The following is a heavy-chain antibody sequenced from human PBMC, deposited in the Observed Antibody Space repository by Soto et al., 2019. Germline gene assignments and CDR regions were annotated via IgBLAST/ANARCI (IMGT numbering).Heavy chain of an antibody. CDR3: AREASAGGTLREAASDI. D-gene: IGHD6-13*01. J-gene: IGHJ3*02. CDR2: IVPTFTLT. V-gene: IGHV1-69*05. Sequence: QVQLVQSGAEVKKPGSSVKVACKVSGDTFSNYAINWVRQAPGQGLEWMGAIVPTFTLTNYAQKSQGRVTITSDESTITGYMEVSSRISEATATYYCAREASAGGTLREAASDIWGQGTMVTVAS. CDR1: GDTFSNYA.